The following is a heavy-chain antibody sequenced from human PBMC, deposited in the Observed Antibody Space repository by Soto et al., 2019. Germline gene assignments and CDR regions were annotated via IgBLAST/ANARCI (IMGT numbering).Heavy chain of an antibody. CDR3: AAEVYSNARCCSFDL. J-gene: IGHJ3*01. Sequence: SVKVSCKTSGFTFSNSAVQWVRQARGQRLEWIGWIVVGSGNTNYAQNFQGRLTITRDTSTSTAYMELSSLTYEDTAIYYCAAEVYSNARCCSFDLWGQGTMVTVSS. CDR1: GFTFSNSA. CDR2: IVVGSGNT. V-gene: IGHV1-58*01. D-gene: IGHD2-21*02.